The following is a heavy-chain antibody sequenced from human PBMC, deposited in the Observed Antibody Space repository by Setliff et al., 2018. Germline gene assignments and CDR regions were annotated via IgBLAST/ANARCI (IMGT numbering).Heavy chain of an antibody. CDR3: ARDHIFGVVTHDALDI. CDR2: IYYSGST. V-gene: IGHV4-39*07. CDR1: GVSTSNVNYY. D-gene: IGHD3-3*02. J-gene: IGHJ3*02. Sequence: PSETLSLTCLVSGVSTSNVNYYWAWIRQPPGKGLEWIGSIYYSGSTYYNPSLKSRVTISVDTSKNQFSLKLSSVTAADTAVYYCARDHIFGVVTHDALDIWGQGTMVTVSS.